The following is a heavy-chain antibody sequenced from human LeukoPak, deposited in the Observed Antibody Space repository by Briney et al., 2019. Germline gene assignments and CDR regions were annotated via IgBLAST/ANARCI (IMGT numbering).Heavy chain of an antibody. J-gene: IGHJ4*02. V-gene: IGHV3-33*01. CDR1: GFTFSSYG. D-gene: IGHD2-2*01. CDR2: IWYDGSNK. Sequence: GASLRLSCAASGFTFSSYGMHWVRQAPGKGLEWVAVIWYDGSNKYYADSVKGRFTISRDNSKNTLYLQMNSLRAEDTAVYYCARDQCSSTSCYLFDYWGQGTLVTVSS. CDR3: ARDQCSSTSCYLFDY.